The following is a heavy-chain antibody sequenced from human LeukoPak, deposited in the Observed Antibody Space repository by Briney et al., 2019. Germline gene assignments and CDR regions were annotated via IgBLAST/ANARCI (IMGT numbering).Heavy chain of an antibody. D-gene: IGHD6-19*01. J-gene: IGHJ5*02. CDR2: IYYSGST. V-gene: IGHV4-61*01. Sequence: SETLSLTCTVSGGSVSSGSYYWSWIRQPPGTGLEWIGYIYYSGSTNYDPSLKSRVTISVDTSKNQFSLKLSSVTAADTAVYYCARDLRYSSGWYGDYNWFDPWGQGTLVTVSS. CDR3: ARDLRYSSGWYGDYNWFDP. CDR1: GGSVSSGSYY.